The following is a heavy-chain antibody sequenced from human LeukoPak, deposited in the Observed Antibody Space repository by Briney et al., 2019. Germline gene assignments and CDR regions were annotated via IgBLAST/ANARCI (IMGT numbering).Heavy chain of an antibody. V-gene: IGHV4-39*07. CDR1: GGSISSSSYY. CDR2: IYYSGST. Sequence: ASETLSLTCTVSGGSISSSSYYWGWIRQPPGKGLEWIGSIYYSGSTYYNPSLKSRVTISVDTSKNQFSLKLSSVTAADTAVYYCARSYDSSGYYIFDLWGRGTLVTVSS. CDR3: ARSYDSSGYYIFDL. J-gene: IGHJ2*01. D-gene: IGHD3-22*01.